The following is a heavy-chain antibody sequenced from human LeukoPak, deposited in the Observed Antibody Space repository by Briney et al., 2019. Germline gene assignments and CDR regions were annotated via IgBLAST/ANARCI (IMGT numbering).Heavy chain of an antibody. Sequence: GGSLRLSCAASGFTFDDYGMSWVRQAPGKGLEWVSGVNWNGVSTGYADSVKGRFTISRDNAKNSLYLQMNSLRAEDTALYYCARDQVRGLSDYWGQGTLVTVSS. CDR1: GFTFDDYG. J-gene: IGHJ4*02. CDR3: ARDQVRGLSDY. CDR2: VNWNGVST. D-gene: IGHD3-10*01. V-gene: IGHV3-20*04.